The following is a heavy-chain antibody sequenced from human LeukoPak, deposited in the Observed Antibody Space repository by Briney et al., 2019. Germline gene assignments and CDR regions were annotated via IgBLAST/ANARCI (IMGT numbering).Heavy chain of an antibody. V-gene: IGHV3-30-3*01. CDR3: ARDSKGGIRPSYYFDY. CDR1: GFTFSSYA. J-gene: IGHJ4*02. Sequence: PGGSLRLSCAASGFTFSSYAMSWVRQAPGKGLEWVAVISYDGSNKYCADSVKGRSTISRDNSKNTLYLQMNSLRAEDTAVYYCARDSKGGIRPSYYFDYWGQGTLVTVSS. D-gene: IGHD3-16*01. CDR2: ISYDGSNK.